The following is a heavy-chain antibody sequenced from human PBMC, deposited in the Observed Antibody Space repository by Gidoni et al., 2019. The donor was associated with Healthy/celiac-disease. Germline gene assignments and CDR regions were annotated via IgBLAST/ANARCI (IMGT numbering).Heavy chain of an antibody. D-gene: IGHD6-13*01. CDR1: GFTFSGSA. CDR3: TRSFIYIAAAGTETQKYYYYGMDV. Sequence: EVQLVESGGGLVQPGGSLKLSCAASGFTFSGSAMHWVRQASGNGLEWVGRIRSKANSYATAYAASVKGRFTISRDDSKNTAYLQMNSLKTEDTAVYYCTRSFIYIAAAGTETQKYYYYGMDVWGQGTTVTVSS. J-gene: IGHJ6*02. V-gene: IGHV3-73*01. CDR2: IRSKANSYAT.